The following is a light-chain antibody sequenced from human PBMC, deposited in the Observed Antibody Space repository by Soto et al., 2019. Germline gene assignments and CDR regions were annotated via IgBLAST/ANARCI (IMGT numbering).Light chain of an antibody. V-gene: IGLV3-21*04. CDR3: QVGHTSSDHRGV. CDR1: NIGSKD. CDR2: YDS. Sequence: SYERTQPPSVSVAPGKTARIPCGGNNIGSKDVHWYQQKPGQAPVLVIYYDSDRPSGIPERFSGSNSGNTATLTISRVEAGDEDDYYCQVGHTSSDHRGVFGGGTKLTVL. J-gene: IGLJ3*02.